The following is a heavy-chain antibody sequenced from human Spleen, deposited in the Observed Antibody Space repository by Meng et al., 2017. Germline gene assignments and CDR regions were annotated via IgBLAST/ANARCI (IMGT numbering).Heavy chain of an antibody. CDR3: ARDLQYGPPFDL. Sequence: GESLKISCAASGFTFSSYEMNWVRQAPGKGLEWISCISNSGDTIYYADSVKGRFTIPRDNAKKSLYLEMNSLRAEDTALYYCARDLQYGPPFDLWGQGTMVTVSS. CDR1: GFTFSSYE. J-gene: IGHJ3*01. CDR2: ISNSGDTI. D-gene: IGHD2/OR15-2a*01. V-gene: IGHV3-48*03.